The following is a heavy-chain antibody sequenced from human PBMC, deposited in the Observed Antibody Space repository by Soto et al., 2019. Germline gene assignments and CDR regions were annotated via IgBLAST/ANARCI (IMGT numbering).Heavy chain of an antibody. J-gene: IGHJ5*02. CDR3: ARHYYDSSGYGFDP. D-gene: IGHD3-22*01. CDR1: GGSITSSSYY. CDR2: IYYSGST. V-gene: IGHV4-39*01. Sequence: PSETLSLTCTVSGGSITSSSYYWGWIRQPPGKGLEWIGSIYYSGSTYYNPSLKSRVTISVDTSKNQFSLKLSSVTAADTAVYYCARHYYDSSGYGFDPWGQGTLVTVSS.